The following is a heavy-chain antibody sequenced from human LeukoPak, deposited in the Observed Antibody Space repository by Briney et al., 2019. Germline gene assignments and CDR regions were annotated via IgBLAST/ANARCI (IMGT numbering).Heavy chain of an antibody. Sequence: ASVNVSCKASGGTFSSYAISWVRQAPGQGLEWMGGIIPIFGTANYAQKFQGRVTITADESTSTAYMELSSLRSEDTAVYYCARTGERWLQFFYYRGQGTLVTVSS. D-gene: IGHD5-24*01. J-gene: IGHJ4*02. V-gene: IGHV1-69*01. CDR3: ARTGERWLQFFYY. CDR1: GGTFSSYA. CDR2: IIPIFGTA.